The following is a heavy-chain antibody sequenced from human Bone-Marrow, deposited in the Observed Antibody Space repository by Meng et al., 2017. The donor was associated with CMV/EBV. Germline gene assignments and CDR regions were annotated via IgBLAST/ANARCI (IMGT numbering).Heavy chain of an antibody. CDR2: IYYSGST. J-gene: IGHJ5*02. CDR3: ARQAHYYGSGSYLHDWFDP. CDR1: GGSISSSSYY. Sequence: SEPLSLPCTVSGGSISSSSYYWGWIRQPPGKGLEWIGSIYYSGSTYYNPALKSRVTISVDTSKNQFSLKLSSVTAADTAVYYCARQAHYYGSGSYLHDWFDPWGQGTLVTVSS. D-gene: IGHD3-10*01. V-gene: IGHV4-39*01.